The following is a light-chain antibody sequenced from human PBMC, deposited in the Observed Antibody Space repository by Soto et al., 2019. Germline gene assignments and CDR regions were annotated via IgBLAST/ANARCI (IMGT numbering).Light chain of an antibody. CDR1: SSDVDNYIH. V-gene: IGLV2-14*01. CDR3: SSYASSRTLYV. CDR2: DVR. J-gene: IGLJ1*01. Sequence: SVLTQPASVSGSPGQSITISCTGASSDVDNYIHVSWYQQHPGKAPKLIIYDVRNRPSGVSNRFSGSKSGNTASLTISGLQAEDEADYYCSSYASSRTLYVFGTGTKLTVL.